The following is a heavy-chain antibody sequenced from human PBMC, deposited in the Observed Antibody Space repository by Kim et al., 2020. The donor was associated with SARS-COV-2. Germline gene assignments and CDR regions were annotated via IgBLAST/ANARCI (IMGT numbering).Heavy chain of an antibody. J-gene: IGHJ6*02. CDR2: ITASGGST. CDR3: ARRITMIRGVAVSGMDV. Sequence: GGSLRLSCAASGFTSRNYAMTWVRQAPGRGLEWVSSITASGGSTYSADSVKGRFTISRDNSKNTMYVQMSSLRADDTAVYYCARRITMIRGVAVSGMDVWGQGTTVTVSS. CDR1: GFTSRNYA. D-gene: IGHD3-10*01. V-gene: IGHV3-23*01.